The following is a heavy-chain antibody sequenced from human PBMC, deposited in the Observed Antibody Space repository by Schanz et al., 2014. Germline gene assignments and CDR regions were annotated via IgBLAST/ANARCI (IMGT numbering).Heavy chain of an antibody. J-gene: IGHJ4*02. Sequence: EVQLVESGGGLVKPGGSLRLSCAASGFSFSTYAMNWVRQAPGKGLEWVSLISGRGDSTHYAESVKGRFTISRDNSKNLVVLQMNSLRVDDTAVYYCTKEDATALWYFEHWGQGTLVTVSS. V-gene: IGHV3-23*04. CDR1: GFSFSTYA. D-gene: IGHD6-13*01. CDR3: TKEDATALWYFEH. CDR2: ISGRGDST.